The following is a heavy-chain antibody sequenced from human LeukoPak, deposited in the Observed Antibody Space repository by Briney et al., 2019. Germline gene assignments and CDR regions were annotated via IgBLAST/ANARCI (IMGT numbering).Heavy chain of an antibody. CDR3: AKGHGDASGYYYFDS. D-gene: IGHD3-22*01. V-gene: IGHV3-23*01. CDR2: ISGSGGST. CDR1: GFTFSSYA. Sequence: GGSLRLSCAASGFTFSSYAMSRVRQAPGKGLEWVSAISGSGGSTYYADSVKGRFTISRDNSKNMLYLQMNSLRVEDTAVYYCAKGHGDASGYYYFDSWGQGTLVTVSS. J-gene: IGHJ4*02.